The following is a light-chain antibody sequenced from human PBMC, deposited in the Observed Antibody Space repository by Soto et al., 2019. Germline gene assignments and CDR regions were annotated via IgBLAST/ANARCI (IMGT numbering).Light chain of an antibody. V-gene: IGKV1-5*03. CDR1: QSISSW. J-gene: IGKJ1*01. CDR2: FAS. Sequence: DIQMTQSPSTLSAYVGDRVTITCRASQSISSWLAWYQQKPGKAPELLIFFASTLQNGVPSRFSGSGSGTEFTLPISSLQPDDSATYYCQHYATFSRTFGQGTKVEIK. CDR3: QHYATFSRT.